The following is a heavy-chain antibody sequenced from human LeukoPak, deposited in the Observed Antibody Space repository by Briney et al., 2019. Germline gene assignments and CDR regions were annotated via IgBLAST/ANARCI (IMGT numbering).Heavy chain of an antibody. CDR1: GGSISGYY. J-gene: IGHJ3*02. CDR3: ASKAPAYCGGDCYSDAFDI. V-gene: IGHV4-59*08. CDR2: IYSSGTT. Sequence: PSETLSLTCTVSGGSISGYYWSWIRQPPGKGLEWSGYIYSSGTTNYNPSLKSRVTISLDTSNNQFSLGLGSVTAADTAVYYCASKAPAYCGGDCYSDAFDIWGQGTVVTVSS. D-gene: IGHD2-21*02.